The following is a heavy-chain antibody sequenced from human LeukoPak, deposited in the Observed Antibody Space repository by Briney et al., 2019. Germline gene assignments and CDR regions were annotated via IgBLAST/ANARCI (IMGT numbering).Heavy chain of an antibody. V-gene: IGHV3-30-3*01. D-gene: IGHD5-18*01. CDR1: GFTFSSYW. Sequence: PGGSLRLSCAASGFTFSSYWMHWVRQAPGKGLEWVAVISYDGSNKYYADSVKGRFTISRDNSKNTLYLQMNSLRAEDTAVYYCARNKYTNTAITYYYYYGMDVWGQGTTVTVSS. J-gene: IGHJ6*02. CDR2: ISYDGSNK. CDR3: ARNKYTNTAITYYYYYGMDV.